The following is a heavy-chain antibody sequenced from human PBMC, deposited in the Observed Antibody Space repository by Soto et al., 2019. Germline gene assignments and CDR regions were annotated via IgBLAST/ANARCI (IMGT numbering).Heavy chain of an antibody. V-gene: IGHV4-31*03. J-gene: IGHJ4*02. Sequence: QVQLQESGPGLVKPSQTLSLTCTVSGDSISSGGYFWNWIRQHPGKGLEWIGLIYYTGSTFYNPSLRSRVTFSVDTSKNHFSLKLTSVTAAVTAVYFCARLSSSSSFDFWGQGTLVTVSS. CDR1: GDSISSGGYF. D-gene: IGHD6-6*01. CDR2: IYYTGST. CDR3: ARLSSSSSFDF.